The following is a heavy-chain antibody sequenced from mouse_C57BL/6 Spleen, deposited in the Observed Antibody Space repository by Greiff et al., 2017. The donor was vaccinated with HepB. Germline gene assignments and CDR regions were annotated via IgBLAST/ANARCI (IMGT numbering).Heavy chain of an antibody. Sequence: QVQLKQPGAELVMPGASVKLSCKASGYTFTSYWMHWVKQRPGQGLEWIGEIDPSDSYTNYNQKFKGKSTLTVDKSSSTAYMQLSSLTSEDSAVYYCARGDYGSSDFDVWGTGTTVTVSS. D-gene: IGHD1-1*01. CDR1: GYTFTSYW. J-gene: IGHJ1*03. V-gene: IGHV1-69*01. CDR3: ARGDYGSSDFDV. CDR2: IDPSDSYT.